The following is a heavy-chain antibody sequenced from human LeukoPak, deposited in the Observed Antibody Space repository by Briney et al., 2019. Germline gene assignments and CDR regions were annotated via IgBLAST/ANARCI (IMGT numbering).Heavy chain of an antibody. D-gene: IGHD6-13*01. CDR3: ARYGSYSSSWYFDY. Sequence: SSETLSLTCTVSGGSISSGGYYWGWIRQSPGKGLEWIGSIFHSGSTYYDPSLKSRVTISVDTSKNQFSLRLSSVTAADTAVYYCARYGSYSSSWYFDYWGQGTLVTVSS. CDR2: IFHSGST. V-gene: IGHV4-39*01. CDR1: GGSISSGGYY. J-gene: IGHJ4*02.